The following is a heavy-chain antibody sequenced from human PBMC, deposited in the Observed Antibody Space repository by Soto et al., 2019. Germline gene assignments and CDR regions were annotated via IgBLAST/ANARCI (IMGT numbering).Heavy chain of an antibody. J-gene: IGHJ6*02. D-gene: IGHD2-8*01. Sequence: ASVKVSCKASGYSFTDYHIHWVRQAPGQGLEWLGRINPKSGGTSTAQKFQGWVTMTTDTSISTASMELTRLASDDTAIYYCARGDSTDCSNGVCSFFYNHDMDVWGQGTTVTAP. V-gene: IGHV1-2*04. CDR2: INPKSGGT. CDR1: GYSFTDYH. CDR3: ARGDSTDCSNGVCSFFYNHDMDV.